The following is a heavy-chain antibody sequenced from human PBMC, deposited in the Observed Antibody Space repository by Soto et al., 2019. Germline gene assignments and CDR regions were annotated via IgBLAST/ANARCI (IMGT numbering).Heavy chain of an antibody. CDR3: AKAVWSSSGYYWSGYTLFDY. V-gene: IGHV3-23*01. Sequence: GGSLSLSCIASGFTFSSYDMSWVRQPPGKGLEWISTVPSGDDSRRNADSLKRRFTITRDISTNAPCLQMSRLRAEDTAVYYCAKAVWSSSGYYWSGYTLFDYGGQGTRVTAPQ. J-gene: IGHJ4*02. CDR1: GFTFSSYD. CDR2: VPSGDDSR. D-gene: IGHD3-3*01.